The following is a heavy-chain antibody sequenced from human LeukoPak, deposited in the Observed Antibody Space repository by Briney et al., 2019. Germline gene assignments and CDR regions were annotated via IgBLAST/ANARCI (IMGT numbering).Heavy chain of an antibody. V-gene: IGHV1-69*05. CDR1: GGTFSSYA. Sequence: ASVKVSCKASGGTFSSYAISWVRRAPGQGLEWMGGIIPIFGTANYAQKFQGGVTITTGESTSTAYMELSSLRSEDTAVYYCARGGYCSSTSCYRNWFDPWGQGTLVTVSS. J-gene: IGHJ5*02. CDR2: IIPIFGTA. D-gene: IGHD2-2*01. CDR3: ARGGYCSSTSCYRNWFDP.